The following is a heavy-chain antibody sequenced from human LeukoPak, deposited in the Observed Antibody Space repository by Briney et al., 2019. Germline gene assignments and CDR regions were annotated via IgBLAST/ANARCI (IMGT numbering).Heavy chain of an antibody. V-gene: IGHV4-61*02. CDR2: IYTSGST. J-gene: IGHJ3*02. Sequence: SQTLSLTCTVSGGSISSGSYYWSWIRQPAGKGLEWIGRIYTSGSTNYNPSLKSRVTISVDTSKNQFSLKLSSVTAADTAVYYCARQADLDAFDIWGQGTMVTVSS. CDR3: ARQADLDAFDI. CDR1: GGSISSGSYY.